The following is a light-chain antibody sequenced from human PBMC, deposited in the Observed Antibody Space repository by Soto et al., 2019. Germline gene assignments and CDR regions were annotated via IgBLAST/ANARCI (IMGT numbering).Light chain of an antibody. CDR2: GAS. Sequence: EIVLTQSPGTLSLSPGERATLSCRSSQRVSSGYVAWYQQKPGQAPRLLIYGASSRATGIPDRFRASASGTDFTLTISRLEPEDFAVYFCQQYGGSPAITFGPGTKVDIK. J-gene: IGKJ3*01. CDR3: QQYGGSPAIT. CDR1: QRVSSGY. V-gene: IGKV3-20*01.